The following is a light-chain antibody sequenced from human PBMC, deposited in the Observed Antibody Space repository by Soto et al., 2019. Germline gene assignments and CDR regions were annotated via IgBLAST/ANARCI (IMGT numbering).Light chain of an antibody. CDR2: EVT. Sequence: SVLTQPPSASGSLGQSVTISCTGTASDVGVYNYVSWYQQHPGKAPKLMIYEVTKRPSGVPDRFSGSKSGNTASLTVSGLQAEDEADYYCSSYAGSSTLYVFGTGTKGTVL. CDR3: SSYAGSSTLYV. CDR1: ASDVGVYNY. J-gene: IGLJ1*01. V-gene: IGLV2-8*01.